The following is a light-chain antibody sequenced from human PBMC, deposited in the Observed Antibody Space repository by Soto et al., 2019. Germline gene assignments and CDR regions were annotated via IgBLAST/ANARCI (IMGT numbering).Light chain of an antibody. CDR2: AAS. J-gene: IGKJ1*01. CDR1: QSISSY. V-gene: IGKV1-39*01. CDR3: QQSYTRT. Sequence: DIQMTQSPSSLSASVGDRVTIICRASQSISSYLNWYQQKPGKAPKLLIYAASSLQSGVPSRFSGSGSGTDFTLTISSLQPEDFATYYCQQSYTRTFGQGTKV.